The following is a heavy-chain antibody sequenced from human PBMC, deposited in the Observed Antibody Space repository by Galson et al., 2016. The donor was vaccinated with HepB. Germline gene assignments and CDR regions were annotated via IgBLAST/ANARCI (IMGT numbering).Heavy chain of an antibody. D-gene: IGHD5-12*01. CDR3: ARDLFDSGSGF. V-gene: IGHV3-48*02. CDR1: GFPFGAFD. Sequence: SLRLSCAVSGFPFGAFDMNWVRQAPGKGLEWIAFIRSTSSAIYYADSVKGRFTVSRDNAKNSLYLQMNGLRDDDTAVYYCARDLFDSGSGFWGQGTLVTVSS. CDR2: IRSTSSAI. J-gene: IGHJ4*02.